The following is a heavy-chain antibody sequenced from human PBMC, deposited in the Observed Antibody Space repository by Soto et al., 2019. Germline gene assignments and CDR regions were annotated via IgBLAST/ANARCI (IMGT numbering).Heavy chain of an antibody. V-gene: IGHV4-39*01. D-gene: IGHD1-26*01. CDR2: IFHSGST. J-gene: IGHJ5*01. CDR3: ARQEAATGRGFWFDS. CDR1: GGSVTTSSYY. Sequence: SETLSLTCTVSGGSVTTSSYYWGWIRQPPGKGLDWIGSIFHSGSTYYSPSLKSRISLSVDTSKNQFSLKLNSVSVSDTAVYYCARQEAATGRGFWFDSWGQGTLVTVS.